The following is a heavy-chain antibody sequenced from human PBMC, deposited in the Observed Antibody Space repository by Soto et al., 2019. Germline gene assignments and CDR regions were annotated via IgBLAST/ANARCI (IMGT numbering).Heavy chain of an antibody. CDR2: IYHSGST. Sequence: SETLSLTCAASGGSISSGSYSRSWIRQPPGKGLEWIGYIYHSGSTYYNPSLKSRVTISVDRSKNQFSLKLSSVTAADTAVYYCARGASRRNWFDPWGQGTLVAVSS. D-gene: IGHD2-2*01. V-gene: IGHV4-30-2*01. CDR1: GGSISSGSYS. J-gene: IGHJ5*02. CDR3: ARGASRRNWFDP.